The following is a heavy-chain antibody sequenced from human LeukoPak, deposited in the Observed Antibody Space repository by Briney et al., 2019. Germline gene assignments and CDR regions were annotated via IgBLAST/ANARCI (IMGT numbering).Heavy chain of an antibody. J-gene: IGHJ3*02. CDR1: GFTVSSNY. CDR3: ARGRDNYGSGSYNGAI. V-gene: IGHV3-53*01. Sequence: GGSLRLSCAASGFTVSSNYMSWVRQAPGKGLEWVSVIYSGGDTYYVDSVKGRFTISRDNSKNTLYLQMNSLRAEDTAVYYCARGRDNYGSGSYNGAIWGQGTMVTVSS. CDR2: IYSGGDT. D-gene: IGHD3-10*01.